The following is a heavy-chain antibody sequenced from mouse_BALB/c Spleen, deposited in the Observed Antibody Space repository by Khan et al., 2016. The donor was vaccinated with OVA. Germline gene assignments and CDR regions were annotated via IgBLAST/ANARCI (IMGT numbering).Heavy chain of an antibody. D-gene: IGHD2-14*01. J-gene: IGHJ4*01. CDR3: AEAYYRYDGYYAMDY. Sequence: VELVESGPGLVAPSQSLSITCTVSGFSLSRYNIHWVRQPPGKGLEWLGMIWGGGGTDYNSTLKSRLSISKDNSKSQVFLKMNSLQTDDTAMYYCAEAYYRYDGYYAMDYWGQGTSVTVSS. V-gene: IGHV2-6-4*01. CDR2: IWGGGGT. CDR1: GFSLSRYN.